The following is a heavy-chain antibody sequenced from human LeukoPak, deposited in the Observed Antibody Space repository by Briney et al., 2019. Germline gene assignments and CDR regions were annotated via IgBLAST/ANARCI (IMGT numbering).Heavy chain of an antibody. V-gene: IGHV3-48*04. D-gene: IGHD6-19*01. Sequence: GGSLRLSCTASGFTFSSYSMNWVRQAPGKGLEWVSYISGSSSTIYYADSMKGRFTISRDNAKNSLYLQMNSLRAEDTAVYYCARDRVIAVAGTFDYWGQGTLVTVSS. CDR1: GFTFSSYS. CDR2: ISGSSSTI. J-gene: IGHJ4*02. CDR3: ARDRVIAVAGTFDY.